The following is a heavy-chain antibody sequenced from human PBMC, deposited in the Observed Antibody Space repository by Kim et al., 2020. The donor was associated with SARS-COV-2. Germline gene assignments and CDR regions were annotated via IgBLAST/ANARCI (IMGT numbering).Heavy chain of an antibody. V-gene: IGHV4-39*01. Sequence: SETLSLTCIVSGGSISSSSYYWGWIRQPPGKGLEWIGSIYYSGSTYYNPSLKSRVTISVDTSKNQFSLKLSSVTAADTAVYYCAGHEDLYDDFWSGYGPLQPFDYWGQGTLVTVSS. CDR3: AGHEDLYDDFWSGYGPLQPFDY. D-gene: IGHD3-3*01. CDR1: GGSISSSSYY. CDR2: IYYSGST. J-gene: IGHJ4*02.